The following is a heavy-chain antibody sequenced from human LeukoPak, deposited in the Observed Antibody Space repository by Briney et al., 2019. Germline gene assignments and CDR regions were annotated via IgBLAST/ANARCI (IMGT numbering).Heavy chain of an antibody. V-gene: IGHV3-30*18. D-gene: IGHD6-19*01. CDR2: ISYDGSNK. Sequence: GGSLRLSCAASGFSFSGYGMHWVRQAPGKGLEWVAVISYDGSNKFYADSVKGRITISRDNSKNTLYLQMNSLRAEDTAVYYCAKLGYSSGWYDFQIDALDFWGQGTMVTVSS. CDR3: AKLGYSSGWYDFQIDALDF. CDR1: GFSFSGYG. J-gene: IGHJ3*01.